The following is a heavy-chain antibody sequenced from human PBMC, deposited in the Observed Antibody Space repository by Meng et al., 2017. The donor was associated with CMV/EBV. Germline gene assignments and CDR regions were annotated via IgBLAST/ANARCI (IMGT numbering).Heavy chain of an antibody. CDR3: TTPGCSSTTCYTRLSY. J-gene: IGHJ4*02. CDR2: IKSKIDGGTT. Sequence: GESLKISCAASGFTFSNAWMSWVRQAPGKGLEWVGRIKSKIDGGTTDYAAPVKGRFTISRDDSQNTLFLQMDSLKTEDTATYYCTTPGCSSTTCYTRLSYWGQGTVVTVPS. D-gene: IGHD2-2*01. V-gene: IGHV3-15*01. CDR1: GFTFSNAW.